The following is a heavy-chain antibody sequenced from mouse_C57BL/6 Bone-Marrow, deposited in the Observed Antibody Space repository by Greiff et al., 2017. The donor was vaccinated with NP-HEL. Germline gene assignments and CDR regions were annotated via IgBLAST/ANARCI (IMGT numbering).Heavy chain of an antibody. CDR1: GFSLTSYG. CDR2: IWRGGST. CDR3: ANLLLRFPSYYYAMDY. V-gene: IGHV2-5*01. Sequence: VQVVESGPGLVQPSQSLSITCTVSGFSLTSYGVHWVRQSPGKGLEWLGVIWRGGSTDYNAAFMSRLSITKDNSKSQVFFKMNSLQADDTAIYYCANLLLRFPSYYYAMDYWGQGTSVTVSS. D-gene: IGHD1-1*01. J-gene: IGHJ4*01.